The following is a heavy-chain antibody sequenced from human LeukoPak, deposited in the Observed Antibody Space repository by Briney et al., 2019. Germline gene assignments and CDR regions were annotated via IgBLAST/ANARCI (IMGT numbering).Heavy chain of an antibody. CDR1: GGSISSSNW. Sequence: PSETLSLTCAVSGGSISSSNWWSWVRQLPGKGLEWIGYISNSGSTNYHPSLKSRVTISSDTSKTQFTLKLTSVTAADTAVYYCARSPSGYRFDSWGQGTLVTVSS. J-gene: IGHJ4*02. D-gene: IGHD3-22*01. CDR3: ARSPSGYRFDS. CDR2: ISNSGST. V-gene: IGHV4-4*02.